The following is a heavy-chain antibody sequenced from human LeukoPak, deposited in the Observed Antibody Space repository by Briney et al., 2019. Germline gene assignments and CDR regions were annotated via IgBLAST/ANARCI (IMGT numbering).Heavy chain of an antibody. CDR3: SVGYCSGGSCPPRYFDL. Sequence: GGSLRLSCAASGFTFSSYAMSWVRQAPGKGLEWVSAMSGSGGSTYYADSVKGRFTISRDNSKNTLYLQMNSLRAEDTAVYYCSVGYCSGGSCPPRYFDLWGRGTLVTVSS. J-gene: IGHJ2*01. V-gene: IGHV3-23*01. CDR2: MSGSGGST. CDR1: GFTFSSYA. D-gene: IGHD2-15*01.